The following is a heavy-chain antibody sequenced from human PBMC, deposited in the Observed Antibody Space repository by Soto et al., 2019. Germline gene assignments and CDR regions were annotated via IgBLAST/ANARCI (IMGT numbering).Heavy chain of an antibody. CDR1: GGSFSGYY. V-gene: IGHV4-34*01. CDR2: INHSGSS. J-gene: IGHJ4*02. CDR3: TRDKSPGLFDY. Sequence: QVQLQQWGAGLLKPSETLSLTCVVYGGSFSGYYWTWIRHPPGSGLEWSGDINHSGSSNYNPSLKSLVTISVDTSNNQFSLKLTSVTAADTAVYYCTRDKSPGLFDYWGQGTLVTVSS.